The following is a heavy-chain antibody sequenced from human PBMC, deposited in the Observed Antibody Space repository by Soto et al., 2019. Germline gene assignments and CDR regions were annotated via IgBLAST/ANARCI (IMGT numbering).Heavy chain of an antibody. CDR3: ARGYSSGWYDHYFDY. Sequence: SETLSLTCTVSGDSISAYSWSWVRQPPGKGLEWIGNIHYNGNTKYNPSLKSRVTMSVDTSKNQFSLKLSSVTAADTAVYYCARGYSSGWYDHYFDYWDQGSL. CDR1: GDSISAYS. V-gene: IGHV4-59*08. CDR2: IHYNGNT. D-gene: IGHD6-19*01. J-gene: IGHJ4*02.